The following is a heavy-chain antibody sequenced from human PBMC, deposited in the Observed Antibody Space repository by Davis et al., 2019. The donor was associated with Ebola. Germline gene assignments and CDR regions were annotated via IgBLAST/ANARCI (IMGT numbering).Heavy chain of an antibody. D-gene: IGHD6-6*01. CDR1: GLTFSDYY. CDR2: ISSSGSTI. V-gene: IGHV3-11*04. Sequence: GESLKISCAASGLTFSDYYMSWIRQAPGKGLEWVSYISSSGSTIYYADSVKGRFTISRDNAKNSLYVQMNSLRAEDTAVYYCARRSSQALDWGQGTLVTVSS. J-gene: IGHJ4*02. CDR3: ARRSSQALD.